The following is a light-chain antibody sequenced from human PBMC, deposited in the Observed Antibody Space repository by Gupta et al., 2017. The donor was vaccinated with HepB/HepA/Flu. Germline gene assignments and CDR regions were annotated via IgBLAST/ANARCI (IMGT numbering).Light chain of an antibody. CDR3: QQFNSSPLT. CDR1: QGISSY. V-gene: IGKV1-9*01. Sequence: DIQLTQSPSFLSASVGDRVTITCRATQGISSYLVWYQQKPGKAPKLLIYAASTLQSGVPSRFSGGGSGTEFTLTISSLQPEDFATYYCQQFNSSPLTFGGGTKVEIK. CDR2: AAS. J-gene: IGKJ4*01.